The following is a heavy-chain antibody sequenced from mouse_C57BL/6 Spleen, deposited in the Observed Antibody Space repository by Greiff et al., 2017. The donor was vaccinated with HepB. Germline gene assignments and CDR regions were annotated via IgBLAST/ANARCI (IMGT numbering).Heavy chain of an antibody. J-gene: IGHJ2*01. CDR1: GFTFSSYA. CDR2: ISDGGSYT. D-gene: IGHD1-1*01. Sequence: EVHLVESGGGLVKPGGSLKLSCAASGFTFSSYAMSWVRQTPEKRLEWVATISDGGSYTYYPDTIKGHFTISRANAKNNLYLQMSHLKSEDTAMYYCARDSRFITTVVAFDYWGQGTTLTVSS. CDR3: ARDSRFITTVVAFDY. V-gene: IGHV5-4*01.